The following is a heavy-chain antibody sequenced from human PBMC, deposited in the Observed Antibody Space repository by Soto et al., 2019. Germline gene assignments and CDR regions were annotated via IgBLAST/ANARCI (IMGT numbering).Heavy chain of an antibody. CDR1: GGSFSGYY. Sequence: SETLSLTCAVYGGSFSGYYWSWIRQPPGKGLEWIGEINHSGSTNYNPSLKSRVTISVDTSKNQFSLKLSSVTAADTAVYYCARGRARYYDFRSAFDIWGQGTMVTVSS. D-gene: IGHD3-3*01. J-gene: IGHJ3*02. CDR2: INHSGST. CDR3: ARGRARYYDFRSAFDI. V-gene: IGHV4-34*01.